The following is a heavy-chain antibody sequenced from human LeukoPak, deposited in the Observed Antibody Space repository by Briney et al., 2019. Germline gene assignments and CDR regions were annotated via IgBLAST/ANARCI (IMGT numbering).Heavy chain of an antibody. CDR3: ASHSSSYYYYGMDV. V-gene: IGHV3-21*04. J-gene: IGHJ6*02. CDR2: ISSSSSYI. CDR1: GFTFSSYS. D-gene: IGHD6-6*01. Sequence: GGSLRLSCAASGFTFSSYSMNWVRQAPGKGLEWVSSISSSSSYIYYADSVKGRFTISRDNAKNSLYLQMNSLRAEDTAVYYCASHSSSYYYYGMDVWGQGTTVTVSS.